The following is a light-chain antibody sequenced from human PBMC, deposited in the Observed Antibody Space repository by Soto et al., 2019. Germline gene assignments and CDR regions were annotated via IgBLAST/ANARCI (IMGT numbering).Light chain of an antibody. V-gene: IGLV2-23*01. CDR2: EGS. CDR3: CSYAGSSTYV. Sequence: QSALTQPASVSGSPGQSITISCTGTSSDVGSYNLVSWYQQHPGKAPKLMIYEGSGRPSGVSNRFAASKSGNTASLTISGLQAEDEADYYCCSYAGSSTYVFGGGTKLTVL. J-gene: IGLJ2*01. CDR1: SSDVGSYNL.